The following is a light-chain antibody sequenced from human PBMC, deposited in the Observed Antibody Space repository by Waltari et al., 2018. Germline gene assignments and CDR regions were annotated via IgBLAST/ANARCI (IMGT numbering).Light chain of an antibody. Sequence: QSALTQPRSVSGSPGQSVTISCTGTSSYVGAYDHVSWYPQHPGNAPHLLIFRASRRPSGVPDRFTASKSGNTASLTISALQAEDEADYFCSSYAGSDVHVVFGGRTKLTVL. CDR3: SSYAGSDVHVV. CDR2: RAS. CDR1: SSYVGAYDH. J-gene: IGLJ2*01. V-gene: IGLV2-11*01.